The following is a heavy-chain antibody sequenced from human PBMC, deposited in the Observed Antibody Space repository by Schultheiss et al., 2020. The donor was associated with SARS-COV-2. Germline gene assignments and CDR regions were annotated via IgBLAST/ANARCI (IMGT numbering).Heavy chain of an antibody. CDR1: GFTFSSYW. Sequence: GGSLRLSCAASGFTFSSYWMSWVRQAPGKGLEWVSYISSSGSTIYYADSVKGRFTISRDNAKNSLSLQMSSLGDEDTALYYCARGYLYRGADLYYFDSWGQGTLVTVSS. CDR2: ISSSGSTI. V-gene: IGHV3-48*02. J-gene: IGHJ4*02. D-gene: IGHD5-12*01. CDR3: ARGYLYRGADLYYFDS.